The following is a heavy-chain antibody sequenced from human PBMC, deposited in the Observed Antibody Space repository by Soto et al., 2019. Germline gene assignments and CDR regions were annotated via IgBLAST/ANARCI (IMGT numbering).Heavy chain of an antibody. CDR3: AKVGDIVVVVAATFDY. CDR2: ISGSGGGT. Sequence: EVQLLESGGGLVQPGGSLRLSCAVSGFTFSSYAMSWVRQAPGKGLEWVAAISGSGGGTYDADSVKGRFTISRDNSKNSLYLQVNSLRAEDTAVDYCAKVGDIVVVVAATFDYWGQGTLVTVSS. J-gene: IGHJ4*02. D-gene: IGHD2-15*01. CDR1: GFTFSSYA. V-gene: IGHV3-23*01.